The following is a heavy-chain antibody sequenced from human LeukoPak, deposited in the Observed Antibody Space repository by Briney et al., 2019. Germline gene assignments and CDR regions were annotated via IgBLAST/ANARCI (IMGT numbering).Heavy chain of an antibody. V-gene: IGHV1-2*02. J-gene: IGHJ4*02. CDR3: ARVKNGGQWLVFFDY. D-gene: IGHD6-19*01. CDR1: GYTFTGYY. Sequence: ASVKVSCKASGYTFTGYYMHWVRQAPGQGLEWMGWTNPNSGGTNYAQKFQGRVTMTRDTSISTAYMELSRLRSDDTAVYYCARVKNGGQWLVFFDYWGQGTLVTVSS. CDR2: TNPNSGGT.